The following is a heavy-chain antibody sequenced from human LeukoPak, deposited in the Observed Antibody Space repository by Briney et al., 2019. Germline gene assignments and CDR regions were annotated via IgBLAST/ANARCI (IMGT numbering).Heavy chain of an antibody. CDR2: IYPSGST. CDR3: ARVWTGYSNGWPFGY. J-gene: IGHJ4*02. V-gene: IGHV4-4*07. CDR1: GGSISSYY. Sequence: PSETLSLTCTVSGGSISSYYWSWIRQPAGKGLEWIGRIYPSGSTNYNPSLESRVTMSLDTSKNQFSLNLRSVTAADTAVYYCARVWTGYSNGWPFGYWGQGTLVTVSS. D-gene: IGHD6-19*01.